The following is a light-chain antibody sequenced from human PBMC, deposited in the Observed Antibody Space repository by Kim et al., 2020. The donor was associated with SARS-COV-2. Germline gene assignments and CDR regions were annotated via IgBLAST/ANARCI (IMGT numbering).Light chain of an antibody. CDR3: QQTYKTPPT. V-gene: IGKV1-39*01. Sequence: SASVGDRVSITCRASQTIRTFLNWYQHRAGKAPELLIYKTSTLQSGVPSRFSGGGSGTDFTLTISTLQPEDFATYYCQQTYKTPPTFGQGTKLEI. CDR2: KTS. J-gene: IGKJ2*01. CDR1: QTIRTF.